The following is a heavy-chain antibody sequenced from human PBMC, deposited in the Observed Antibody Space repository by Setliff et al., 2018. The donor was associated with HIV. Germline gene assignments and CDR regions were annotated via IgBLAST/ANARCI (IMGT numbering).Heavy chain of an antibody. CDR2: ISSSSSYI. J-gene: IGHJ4*02. D-gene: IGHD2-15*01. Sequence: GGSLRLSCAASGFTFSSYSMNWVRQAPGKGLEWVSSISSSSSYIYYADSVRGRFTISRDNSKSTLYLRMNSLKAEDTAMYYCVKGLYVVDYWGQGTLVTVSS. V-gene: IGHV3-21*04. CDR1: GFTFSSYS. CDR3: VKGLYVVDY.